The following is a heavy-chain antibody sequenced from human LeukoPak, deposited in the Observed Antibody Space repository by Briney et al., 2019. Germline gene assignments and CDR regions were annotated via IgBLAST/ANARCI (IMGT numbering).Heavy chain of an antibody. CDR2: ISSSGSTI. CDR3: ARGAYSSSWYFDY. J-gene: IGHJ4*02. D-gene: IGHD6-13*01. V-gene: IGHV3-11*04. Sequence: GGSLRLSCAASGFTFSDYYMSWIRQAPGKGLEWVSYISSSGSTIYYADSVKGRFTISRDNAKNSLYLQMTSLRAEDTAVYYCARGAYSSSWYFDYWGQGTLVTVSS. CDR1: GFTFSDYY.